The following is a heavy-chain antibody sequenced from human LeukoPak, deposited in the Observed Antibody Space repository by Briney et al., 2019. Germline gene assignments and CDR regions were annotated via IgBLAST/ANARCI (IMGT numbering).Heavy chain of an antibody. D-gene: IGHD3-3*01. J-gene: IGHJ4*02. Sequence: ASVKVSCKASGYTFTGYYMHWVRQAPGQGLEWMGRINPNSGGTNYAQKFQGRVTMTRDTSISTAYMELSRLRSGDTAVYYCASAEYYDFWSGYYPIDWGQGTLVTVSS. CDR3: ASAEYYDFWSGYYPID. CDR1: GYTFTGYY. CDR2: INPNSGGT. V-gene: IGHV1-2*06.